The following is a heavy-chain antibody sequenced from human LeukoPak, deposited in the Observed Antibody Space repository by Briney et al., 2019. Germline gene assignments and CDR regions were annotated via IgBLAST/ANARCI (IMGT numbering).Heavy chain of an antibody. CDR2: ISSSGNT. V-gene: IGHV3-23*01. CDR1: GITFSRSA. Sequence: AGGSLRLSCAASGITFSRSAMTWVRQPPGKGLDWVSSISSSGNTYYADSVKGRFTISRDNSKNMLYLQMNSLRAEDTAVYYCVKGRISEDGLDFWGQGTLVTVSS. J-gene: IGHJ4*02. D-gene: IGHD6-13*01. CDR3: VKGRISEDGLDF.